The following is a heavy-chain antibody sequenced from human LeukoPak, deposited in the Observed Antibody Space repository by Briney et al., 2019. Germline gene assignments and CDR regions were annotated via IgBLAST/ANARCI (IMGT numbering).Heavy chain of an antibody. Sequence: GGSLRLPCAASEFSFSTNLMHLVRQTPGKGLEWVAELNEDGSVKYYVDSVKGRFTISRDNAKSLLFLQMYNLRTEDTGVYFCANVPRSTVSYWGRGTLVTVSS. CDR3: ANVPRSTVSY. J-gene: IGHJ4*02. V-gene: IGHV3-7*01. CDR1: EFSFSTNL. D-gene: IGHD2-2*01. CDR2: LNEDGSVK.